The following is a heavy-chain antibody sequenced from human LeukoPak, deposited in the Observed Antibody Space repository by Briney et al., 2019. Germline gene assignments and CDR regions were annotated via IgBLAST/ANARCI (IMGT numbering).Heavy chain of an antibody. CDR2: IYPGDSDT. D-gene: IGHD3-16*01. CDR3: ARHLTFPIWSAGGY. V-gene: IGHV5-51*01. CDR1: GYSFTSYW. Sequence: GESLKISCKGSGYSFTSYWIGWVRQMPGKGLDWMGIIYPGDSDTRYSPSFQGQVTISADKSNSTAYLQWSSLKASDTAIYYCARHLTFPIWSAGGYWGQGTLVTVSS. J-gene: IGHJ4*02.